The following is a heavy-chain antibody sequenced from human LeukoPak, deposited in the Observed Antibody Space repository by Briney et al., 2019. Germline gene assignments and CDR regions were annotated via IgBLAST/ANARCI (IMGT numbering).Heavy chain of an antibody. CDR3: ASQYYYDSSGYYF. V-gene: IGHV4-30-4*08. CDR1: GGSISSGDYY. D-gene: IGHD3-22*01. Sequence: TLPLTCTVSGGSISSGDYYWSWIRQPPGKGLEWIGYIYYSGSTYYNPSLKSRVTISVDTSKNQFSLKLSSVTAADTAVYYCASQYYYDSSGYYFWGQGTLVTVSS. CDR2: IYYSGST. J-gene: IGHJ4*02.